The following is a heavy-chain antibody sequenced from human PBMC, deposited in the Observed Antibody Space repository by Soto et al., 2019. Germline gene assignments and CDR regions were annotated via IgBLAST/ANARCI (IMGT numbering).Heavy chain of an antibody. V-gene: IGHV4-30-4*01. CDR2: IYYSGST. J-gene: IGHJ4*02. Sequence: QVQLQESGPGLVKPSQTLSLTCTVSGGSISSGDYYWSWIRQPPGKGLEWIGYIYYSGSTYYNTSLESRVTISVDTSKNQFSLKLSSVTAADTAVYYCAALDTAMGEIDYWGQGTLVTVSS. CDR3: AALDTAMGEIDY. CDR1: GGSISSGDYY. D-gene: IGHD5-18*01.